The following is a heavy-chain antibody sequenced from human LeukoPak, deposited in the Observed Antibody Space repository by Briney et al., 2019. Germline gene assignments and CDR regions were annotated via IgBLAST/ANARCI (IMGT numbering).Heavy chain of an antibody. Sequence: GESLKISCKGSGYRFSSYWIGWVRQMPGKGLEWMGIIYPGDSDTRYSQSFKGQVSISADKSINTAYLQWNRLKASDTAMYYCAMVGEAAWSCMDVWGQGTTVTVSS. J-gene: IGHJ6*02. CDR3: AMVGEAAWSCMDV. CDR2: IYPGDSDT. V-gene: IGHV5-51*01. CDR1: GYRFSSYW. D-gene: IGHD1-26*01.